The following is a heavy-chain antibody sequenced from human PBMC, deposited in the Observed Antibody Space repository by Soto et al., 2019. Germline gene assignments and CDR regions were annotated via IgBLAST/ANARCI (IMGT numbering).Heavy chain of an antibody. J-gene: IGHJ5*02. CDR2: IIPIFGTA. CDR1: GGTFSSYA. V-gene: IGHV1-69*13. D-gene: IGHD3-22*01. CDR3: ARHYYDSSGYYADNWFDP. Sequence: SVKVSCKAAGGTFSSYAISWVRQAPGQGLEWMGGIIPIFGTANYAQKFQGRVTITADESTSTAYMELSSLRSEDTAVYYCARHYYDSSGYYADNWFDPWGQGTLVTVSS.